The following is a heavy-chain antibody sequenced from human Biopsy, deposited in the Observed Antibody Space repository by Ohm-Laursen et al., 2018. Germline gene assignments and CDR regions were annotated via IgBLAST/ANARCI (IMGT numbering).Heavy chain of an antibody. CDR1: GCSFTGHY. CDR2: ISYTGYT. D-gene: IGHD4-23*01. Sequence: SQTLSLTCIVSGCSFTGHYWSWIRQPPGKGLEWIGHISYTGYTSYNASLKSRVTISVDTSRNHFSLRLSSLTAADTAVYYCARGSNDFGGLYFPRWGQGTLLTVSS. V-gene: IGHV4-59*11. J-gene: IGHJ4*02. CDR3: ARGSNDFGGLYFPR.